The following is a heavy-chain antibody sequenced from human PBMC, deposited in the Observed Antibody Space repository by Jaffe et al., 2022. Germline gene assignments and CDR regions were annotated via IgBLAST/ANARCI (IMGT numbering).Heavy chain of an antibody. CDR1: GYSISSGYY. CDR2: IYHSGST. CDR3: ARDRLVAAAGTGWFDP. V-gene: IGHV4-38-2*02. Sequence: QVQLQESGPGLVKPSETLSLTCAVSGYSISSGYYWGWIRQPPGKGLEWIGSIYHSGSTYYNPSLKSRVTISVDTSKNQFSLKLSSVTAADTAVYYCARDRLVAAAGTGWFDPWGQGTLVTVSS. D-gene: IGHD6-13*01. J-gene: IGHJ5*02.